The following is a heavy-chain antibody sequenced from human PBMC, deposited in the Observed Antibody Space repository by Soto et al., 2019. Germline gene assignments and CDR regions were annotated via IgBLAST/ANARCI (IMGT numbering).Heavy chain of an antibody. J-gene: IGHJ4*02. Sequence: SETLSLTCAVSGYSISSGYYWAWIRQPPGQGLEWFGSISHSGSTYYIPSLKSRVTISVHTSKNQFSLDLTSVTAADTAIYYCARVHISGHGVDYWGQGTLVTVSS. CDR1: GYSISSGYY. V-gene: IGHV4-38-2*01. D-gene: IGHD5-12*01. CDR2: ISHSGST. CDR3: ARVHISGHGVDY.